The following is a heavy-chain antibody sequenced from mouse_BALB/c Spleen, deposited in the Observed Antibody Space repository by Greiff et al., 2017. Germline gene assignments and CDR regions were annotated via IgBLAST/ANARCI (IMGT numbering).Heavy chain of an antibody. CDR3: ARGPLLRFDY. D-gene: IGHD1-1*01. CDR1: GYAFSSYW. V-gene: IGHV1-80*01. CDR2: IYPGDGDT. J-gene: IGHJ2*01. Sequence: QVQLKESGAELVRPGSSVKISCKASGYAFSSYWMNWVKQRPGQGLEWIGQIYPGDGDTNYNGKFKGKATLTADKSSSTAYMQLSSLTSVDSAVYFCARGPLLRFDYWGQGTTLTVSS.